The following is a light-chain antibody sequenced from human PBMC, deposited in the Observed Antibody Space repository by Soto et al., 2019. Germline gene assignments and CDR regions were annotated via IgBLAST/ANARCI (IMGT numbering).Light chain of an antibody. Sequence: DIVLTQSTDSLAVSLGERATINCKSSQSVLSSSNNRNYLAWYQQKPGQPPKLLIYWASARESGVPDRFSGSGSGTDFTLTISSLQAEDVAVYYCQQYYSNIWTFGQGTKVEIK. CDR1: QSVLSSSNNRNY. CDR2: WAS. V-gene: IGKV4-1*01. J-gene: IGKJ1*01. CDR3: QQYYSNIWT.